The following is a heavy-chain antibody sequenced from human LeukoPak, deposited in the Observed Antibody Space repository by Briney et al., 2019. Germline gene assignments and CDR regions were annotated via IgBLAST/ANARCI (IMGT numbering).Heavy chain of an antibody. V-gene: IGHV4-34*01. Sequence: SETLSLTCAVYGGSFSGYYWSWIRQPPGKGLEWIGEINHSGSTNYNPSLKSRVTISVDTSKNQFSPKLSSVTAADTAVYYCARRFMIAAFYGMDVWGQGTTVTVSS. CDR2: INHSGST. CDR3: ARRFMIAAFYGMDV. J-gene: IGHJ6*02. CDR1: GGSFSGYY. D-gene: IGHD3-22*01.